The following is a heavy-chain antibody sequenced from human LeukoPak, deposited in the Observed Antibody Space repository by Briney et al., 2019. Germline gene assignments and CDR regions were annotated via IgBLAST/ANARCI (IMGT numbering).Heavy chain of an antibody. Sequence: PGGSLRLSCTVSGFTFSTYAMSWVRQAPGKGLERVSGISGSGGNTNYADSVKGRFTISRDNSENTLYLQMNSLRAEDTAVYYCAKDGYCSSTSCYWSYWGQGSRVTVSS. CDR3: AKDGYCSSTSCYWSY. CDR1: GFTFSTYA. D-gene: IGHD2-2*03. CDR2: ISGSGGNT. V-gene: IGHV3-23*01. J-gene: IGHJ4*02.